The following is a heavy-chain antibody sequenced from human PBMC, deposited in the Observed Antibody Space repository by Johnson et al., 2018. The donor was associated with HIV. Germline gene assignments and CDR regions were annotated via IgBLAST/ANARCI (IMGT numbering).Heavy chain of an antibody. J-gene: IGHJ3*02. V-gene: IGHV3-30*03. Sequence: QVQLVESGGGVVQPGRSLRLSCAASGFTFSSYGMHWVRQAPGKGLEWLAVISYDGSNKYYADSVKGRFTISRDNSKNTMYLQMNSLRAEDTAVYFCARGRIGMNVADLRGGGFDIWGQGTMVTVSS. D-gene: IGHD2-21*01. CDR2: ISYDGSNK. CDR3: ARGRIGMNVADLRGGGFDI. CDR1: GFTFSSYG.